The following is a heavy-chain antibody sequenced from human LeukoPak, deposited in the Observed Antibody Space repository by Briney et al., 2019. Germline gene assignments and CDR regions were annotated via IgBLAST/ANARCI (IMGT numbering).Heavy chain of an antibody. J-gene: IGHJ3*02. Sequence: SETLSLTCTVSGGSISSDSYFWNWIRQPAGKGLEWIGRISTSGSTNYNPSLKSRVTISVDTSKNQVSLKLSFVTAADTAVYYCARDPPIALGAFDIWGQGTMVTVSS. CDR3: ARDPPIALGAFDI. V-gene: IGHV4-61*02. CDR2: ISTSGST. D-gene: IGHD6-13*01. CDR1: GGSISSDSYF.